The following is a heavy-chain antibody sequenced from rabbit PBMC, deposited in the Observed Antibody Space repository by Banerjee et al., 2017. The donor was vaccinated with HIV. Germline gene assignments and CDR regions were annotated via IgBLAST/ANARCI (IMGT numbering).Heavy chain of an antibody. Sequence: QEQLEESGGDLVKPEGSLTLTCTASGFSFSHRYVMCWVRQPPGKGLEWIACINTSSANTVYATWAKGRFTISKTSSTTVTLQMTSLTAADTATYFCARNYAGVIGWNFNLWGQGTLVT. V-gene: IGHV1S45*01. CDR3: ARNYAGVIGWNFNL. J-gene: IGHJ4*01. D-gene: IGHD4-2*01. CDR1: GFSFSHRYV. CDR2: INTSSANT.